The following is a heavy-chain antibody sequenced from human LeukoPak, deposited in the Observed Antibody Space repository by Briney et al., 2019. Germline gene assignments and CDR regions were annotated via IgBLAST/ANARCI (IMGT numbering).Heavy chain of an antibody. V-gene: IGHV3-30*04. J-gene: IGHJ4*02. CDR3: ASPYYYDGSSYYHFFDH. CDR1: GFTFSNYA. Sequence: GGSLRLSCAASGFTFSNYAMNWVRQAPGKGLEWVTVISYDGTTKYYADSVKGRFTISRDNSRNTLYLQMNNLRTEDTAVYYCASPYYYDGSSYYHFFDHWGQGTLVTVSS. D-gene: IGHD3-22*01. CDR2: ISYDGTTK.